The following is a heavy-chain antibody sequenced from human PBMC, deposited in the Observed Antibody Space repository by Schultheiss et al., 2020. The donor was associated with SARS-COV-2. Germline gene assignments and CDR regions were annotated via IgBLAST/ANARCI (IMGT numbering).Heavy chain of an antibody. V-gene: IGHV3-48*03. CDR3: ARDHSGHDY. CDR2: ISSSGSTI. J-gene: IGHJ4*02. Sequence: GGSLRLSCAASGFTFSSYEMNWVRQAPGKGLEWVSYISSSGSTIYYADSVKGRFTISRDNAKISLYLQMNSLRAEDTAVYYCARDHSGHDYWGQGTLVTVSS. D-gene: IGHD1-26*01. CDR1: GFTFSSYE.